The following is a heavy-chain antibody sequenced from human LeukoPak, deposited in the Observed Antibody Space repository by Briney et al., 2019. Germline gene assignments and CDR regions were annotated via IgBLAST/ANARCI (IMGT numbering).Heavy chain of an antibody. Sequence: SETLSLTCTVSGGSISSYYWSWIRQPPGKGLEWIGEINHSGSTNYNPSLKSRVTISVDTSKNQFSLKLSSVTAADTAVYYCARARGIVVVVAATELDGMDVWGQGTTVTVSS. CDR3: ARARGIVVVVAATELDGMDV. CDR1: GGSISSYY. D-gene: IGHD2-15*01. V-gene: IGHV4-34*01. J-gene: IGHJ6*02. CDR2: INHSGST.